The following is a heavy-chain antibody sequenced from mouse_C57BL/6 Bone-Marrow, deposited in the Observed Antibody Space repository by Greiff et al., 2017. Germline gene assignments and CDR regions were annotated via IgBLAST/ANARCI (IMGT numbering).Heavy chain of an antibody. J-gene: IGHJ3*01. Sequence: VHLVESDAELVKPGASVKISCKVSGYTFTDHTIHWMKQRPEQGLEWIGYIYPRDGSTKYNEKFKGKATLTADKSSSTAYMQLNSLTSEDSAVYFCARGRGLVLRAWFAYWGQGTLVTVSA. V-gene: IGHV1-78*01. D-gene: IGHD1-1*01. CDR1: GYTFTDHT. CDR2: IYPRDGST. CDR3: ARGRGLVLRAWFAY.